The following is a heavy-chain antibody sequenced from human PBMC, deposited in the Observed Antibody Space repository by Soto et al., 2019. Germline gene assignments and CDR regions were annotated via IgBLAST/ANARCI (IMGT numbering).Heavy chain of an antibody. J-gene: IGHJ5*02. D-gene: IGHD5-18*01. V-gene: IGHV1-8*01. CDR1: GYIFTNND. CDR2: MNPGSGDT. Sequence: ASVKVSCKASGYIFTNNDVSWVRQATGQGLEWMGWMNPGSGDTGYAQKFQGRVTMTRNISIATAYMELSSLRADDTAIYYCARMASFGSLNWFDPWGQGTLVTVSS. CDR3: ARMASFGSLNWFDP.